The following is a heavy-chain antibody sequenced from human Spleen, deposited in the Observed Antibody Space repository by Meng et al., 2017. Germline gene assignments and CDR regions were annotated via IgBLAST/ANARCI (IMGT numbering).Heavy chain of an antibody. Sequence: QGQLQGSGPGLVKPSQTLSLTCTVSGGSISSGGYYWSWIRQHPGKGLEWIGYIYSGGATYYNPSLKSRLTISVDTSKNQCSLKLSSVTAADTAVYYCARGRGGMATSFDYWGQGTLVTVSS. CDR2: IYSGGAT. J-gene: IGHJ4*02. D-gene: IGHD5-24*01. CDR1: GGSISSGGYY. V-gene: IGHV4-31*03. CDR3: ARGRGGMATSFDY.